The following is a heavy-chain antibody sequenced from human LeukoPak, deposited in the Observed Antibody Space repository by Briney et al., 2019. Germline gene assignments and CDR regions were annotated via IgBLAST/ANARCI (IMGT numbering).Heavy chain of an antibody. CDR2: ISSSRTYI. J-gene: IGHJ3*02. V-gene: IGHV3-21*01. CDR3: AREGAMYAFDI. CDR1: GFTFSSYG. Sequence: GGSLRLSCAASGFTFSSYGMHWVRQAPGKGLEWVSSISSSRTYIYYADSVKGRFTISRDNAKNSLFLQMNSLRAEGTAVYYCAREGAMYAFDIWGQGTMVTVSS.